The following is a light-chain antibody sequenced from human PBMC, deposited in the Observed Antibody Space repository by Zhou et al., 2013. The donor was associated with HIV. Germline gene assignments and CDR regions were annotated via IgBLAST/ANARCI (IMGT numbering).Light chain of an antibody. CDR2: DAS. CDR1: QVISSA. Sequence: AIQLTQSPSSLSASVGDRVTITCRASQVISSALAWYQQKPGKAPKLLIYDASSLESGVPSRFSGSGSGTDFTLTISSLLPEDFATYYRQQFYSYPQAFGPGTKVDIK. V-gene: IGKV1-13*02. J-gene: IGKJ3*01. CDR3: QQFYSYPQA.